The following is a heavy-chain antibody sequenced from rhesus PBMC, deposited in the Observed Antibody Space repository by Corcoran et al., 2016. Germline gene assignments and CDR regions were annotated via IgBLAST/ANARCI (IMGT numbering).Heavy chain of an antibody. CDR1: GGSFSSYW. D-gene: IGHD1-20*01. Sequence: QVQLQESGPGLVKPSETLSLTCAVSGGSFSSYWWSWIRQPPGKGLEWIGEINGNSGSTNYKPSLKSRVTVSKDAAKNQFSLNLSSVTAADTAVYYCARGYSWNNVGWYFDLWGPGTPITISS. CDR3: ARGYSWNNVGWYFDL. CDR2: INGNSGST. J-gene: IGHJ2*01. V-gene: IGHV4-80*01.